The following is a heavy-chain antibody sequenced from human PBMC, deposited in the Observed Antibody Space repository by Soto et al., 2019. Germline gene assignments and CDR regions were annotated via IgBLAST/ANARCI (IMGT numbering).Heavy chain of an antibody. V-gene: IGHV3-48*03. J-gene: IGHJ4*02. Sequence: EVQLVESGGGVVQPGGSLRLSCAASGFSFSDYKMNWVRQAPGKGLEWVSYSSRSGSTIEYADSVKGRFTISRDYAKTSLYLQMNSLRVEDTAVYYCAIGYYSKKFDYWGQGTLVTVSS. CDR3: AIGYYSKKFDY. CDR2: SSRSGSTI. CDR1: GFSFSDYK. D-gene: IGHD3-22*01.